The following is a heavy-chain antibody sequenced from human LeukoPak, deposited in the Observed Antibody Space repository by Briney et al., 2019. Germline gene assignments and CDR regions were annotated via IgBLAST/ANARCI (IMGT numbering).Heavy chain of an antibody. CDR3: AKVTVVPAATPAEYFQH. CDR1: GFTFSSYA. V-gene: IGHV3-23*01. D-gene: IGHD2-2*01. J-gene: IGHJ1*01. Sequence: PGGSLRLSCAASGFTFSSYAMSWVRQAPGKGLEWVSAISGSGGSTYYADSVKGRFTISRDNSKNTLYLQMNSLRAEDTAVYYCAKVTVVPAATPAEYFQHWGHGTLVTVSS. CDR2: ISGSGGST.